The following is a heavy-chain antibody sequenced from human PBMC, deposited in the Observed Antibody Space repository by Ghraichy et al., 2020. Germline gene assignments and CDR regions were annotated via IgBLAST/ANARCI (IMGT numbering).Heavy chain of an antibody. CDR1: GGSFNGYY. Sequence: SQTLSLTCAVNGGSFNGYYWSWIRQPPGKGLEWIGEINHSRGTRYNPSLESRVTISGDTSKNQFSLRLTSVTAEDTAVYYCARGFCRGGSCYSAHYNFALDVWGQGTTVIVSS. D-gene: IGHD2-15*01. V-gene: IGHV4-34*01. J-gene: IGHJ6*02. CDR3: ARGFCRGGSCYSAHYNFALDV. CDR2: INHSRGT.